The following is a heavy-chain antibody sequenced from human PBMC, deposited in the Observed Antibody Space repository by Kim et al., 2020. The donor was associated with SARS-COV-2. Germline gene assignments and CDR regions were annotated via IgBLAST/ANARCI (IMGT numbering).Heavy chain of an antibody. V-gene: IGHV3-11*01. Sequence: KYNADSVKGRFPTPRNNAQNLLYLQMNSLGAEDSAVYYCASDTAMAHFDNWGQGTLVTVSS. CDR3: ASDTAMAHFDN. J-gene: IGHJ4*02. D-gene: IGHD5-18*01. CDR2: K.